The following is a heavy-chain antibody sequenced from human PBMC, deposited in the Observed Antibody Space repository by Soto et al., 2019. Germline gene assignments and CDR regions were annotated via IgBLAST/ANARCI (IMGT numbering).Heavy chain of an antibody. V-gene: IGHV3-7*01. CDR1: GFTFSSYW. J-gene: IGHJ4*02. CDR3: ARDESYDILTGYYTPQRFDY. CDR2: IKQDGSEK. Sequence: EVQLVESGGDLVQPGGSLRLSCAVSGFTFSSYWMSWVRQAPGKGLEWVANIKQDGSEKYYVDAVKGRFTISRDNDKISLYLQMNSLRAEDKAVYYCARDESYDILTGYYTPQRFDYWGQGSLVTVSS. D-gene: IGHD3-9*01.